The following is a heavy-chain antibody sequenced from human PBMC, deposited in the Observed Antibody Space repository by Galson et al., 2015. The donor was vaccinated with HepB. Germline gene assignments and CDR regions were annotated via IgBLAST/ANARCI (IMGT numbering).Heavy chain of an antibody. CDR3: ARGLLRFLEWLSKHLDYYYYYMDV. CDR2: INAGNGNT. D-gene: IGHD3-3*01. CDR1: GYTFTSYA. Sequence: SVKVSCKASGYTFTSYAMHWVRQAPGQRLEWMGWINAGNGNTKYSQKFQGRVTITRDTSASTAYMELSSLRSEDTAVYYCARGLLRFLEWLSKHLDYYYYYMDVWGKGTTVTVSS. J-gene: IGHJ6*03. V-gene: IGHV1-3*01.